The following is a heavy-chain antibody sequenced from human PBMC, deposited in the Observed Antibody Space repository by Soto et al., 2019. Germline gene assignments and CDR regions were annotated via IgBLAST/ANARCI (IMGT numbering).Heavy chain of an antibody. CDR1: GGSISSYY. J-gene: IGHJ2*01. CDR3: ARDHRVPPWYFDL. V-gene: IGHV4-59*13. Sequence: SQTLSLTCTVSGGSISSYYWHWVRQPPGRGLEWIGYISYSGSTNYNPSLKSRVTMSLDTSKNQFSLKLGSVTAADTALYFCARDHRVPPWYFDLWGRGTPVTVSS. D-gene: IGHD3-10*01. CDR2: ISYSGST.